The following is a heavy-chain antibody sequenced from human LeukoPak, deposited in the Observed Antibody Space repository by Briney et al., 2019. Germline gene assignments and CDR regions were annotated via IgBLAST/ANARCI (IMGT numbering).Heavy chain of an antibody. CDR3: ARGRGWPRSYYYYYYMDV. Sequence: SETLSLTCTVSGYSISSGYYWGWIRQPPGKGLEWIGSIYHSGSTYYNPSLKSRVTISVDTSKNQFSLKLSSVTAADTAVYYCARGRGWPRSYYYYYYMDVWGKGTTVTVSS. D-gene: IGHD6-19*01. V-gene: IGHV4-38-2*02. CDR1: GYSISSGYY. J-gene: IGHJ6*03. CDR2: IYHSGST.